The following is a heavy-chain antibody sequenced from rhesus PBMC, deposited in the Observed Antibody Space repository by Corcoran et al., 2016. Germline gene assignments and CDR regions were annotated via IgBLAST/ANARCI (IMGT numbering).Heavy chain of an antibody. J-gene: IGHJ4*01. CDR1: GYSISSGYG. D-gene: IGHD6-37*01. CDR3: ARWSGGWSAFYY. V-gene: IGHV4-122*02. CDR2: ISDSGSA. Sequence: QLQLQESGPGLVKPSETLSLTCAVPGYSISSGYGWSWNRQPPGKGREWIGYISDSGSASYNPSLKRRVTISKDTSKNQFSLKLSSVTAADTAVYYCARWSGGWSAFYYWGQGVLVTVSS.